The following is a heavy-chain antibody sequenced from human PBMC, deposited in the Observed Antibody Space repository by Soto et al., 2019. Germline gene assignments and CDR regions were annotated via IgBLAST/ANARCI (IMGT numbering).Heavy chain of an antibody. D-gene: IGHD3-3*01. V-gene: IGHV4-39*02. CDR2: IYYSGST. J-gene: IGHJ1*01. Sequence: SETLSLTCTVSGGSISSSSYYWGWIRQPPAKGLEWIGSIYYSGSTYYNPSLKSRVTISVDTSKNQFSLKLSSVTAADTAVYYCARDGSYYEFWWSDYHLGRFEHWGQGTLVTVSS. CDR1: GGSISSSSYY. CDR3: ARDGSYYEFWWSDYHLGRFEH.